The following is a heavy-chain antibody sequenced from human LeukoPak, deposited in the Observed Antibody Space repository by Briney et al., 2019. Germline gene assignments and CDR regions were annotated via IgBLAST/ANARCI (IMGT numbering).Heavy chain of an antibody. D-gene: IGHD2-15*01. CDR2: IRKSSDSYI. Sequence: GGALRLSCAASGFTFINDSMNGVCQALEEGLEWGSSIRKSSDSYIYYAASVKGRFTISRDNAKNSLYLQMNSLRAEDTAVYYCARDQGYYTGGSWYSDRGVDAFDIWGQGTMVTVSS. CDR3: ARDQGYYTGGSWYSDRGVDAFDI. J-gene: IGHJ3*02. V-gene: IGHV3-21*01. CDR1: GFTFINDS.